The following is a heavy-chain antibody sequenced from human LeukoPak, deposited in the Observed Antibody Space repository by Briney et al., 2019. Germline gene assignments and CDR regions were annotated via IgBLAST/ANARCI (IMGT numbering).Heavy chain of an antibody. CDR1: GFTFNRYS. J-gene: IGHJ4*02. CDR3: ARGYYGDYVPFDY. D-gene: IGHD4-17*01. V-gene: IGHV3-48*02. Sequence: GGSLRLSCAASGFTFNRYSMNWVRQAPGKGLDWVSYISSSGSTIYYADSVKGRFTISRDNAKNSLYLQMSSLRDEDTAVYYCARGYYGDYVPFDYWGQGTLVTVSS. CDR2: ISSSGSTI.